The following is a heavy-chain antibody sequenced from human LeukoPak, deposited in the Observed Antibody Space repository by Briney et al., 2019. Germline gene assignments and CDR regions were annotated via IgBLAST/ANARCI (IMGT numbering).Heavy chain of an antibody. V-gene: IGHV3-33*01. CDR2: IRYDGSNK. CDR1: GFTFSSYG. D-gene: IGHD3/OR15-3a*01. J-gene: IGHJ4*02. CDR3: ARDTGFRTFDY. Sequence: GGSLRLPCAASGFTFSSYGMHWVRQAPGKGLEWVAVIRYDGSNKYYADSVKGRFTISRDNSKNTLYLQMNSLRAEDTAVYYCARDTGFRTFDYWGQGTLVTVSS.